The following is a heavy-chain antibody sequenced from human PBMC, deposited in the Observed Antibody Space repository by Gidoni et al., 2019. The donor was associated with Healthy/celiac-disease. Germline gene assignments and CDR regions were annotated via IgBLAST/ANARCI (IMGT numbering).Heavy chain of an antibody. J-gene: IGHJ4*02. CDR3: ARQSSQWELQAAFFDY. CDR2: ST. D-gene: IGHD1-26*01. Sequence: STYYNPSLKSRVTISVDTSKNQFSLKLSSVTAADTAVYYCARQSSQWELQAAFFDYWGQGTLVTVSS. V-gene: IGHV4-39*01.